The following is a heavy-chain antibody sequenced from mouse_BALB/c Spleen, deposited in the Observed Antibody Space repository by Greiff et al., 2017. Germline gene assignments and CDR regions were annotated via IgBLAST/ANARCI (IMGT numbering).Heavy chain of an antibody. J-gene: IGHJ3*01. V-gene: IGHV1-9*01. CDR3: ARRNSFAY. CDR1: GYTFSSYW. Sequence: QVQLKQSGAELMKPGASVKISCKATGYTFSSYWIEWVKQRPGHGLEWIGEILPGSGSTNYNEKFKGKATFTADSSSNTAYMQLSSLTSEDSAVYYCARRNSFAYWGQGTLVTVSA. CDR2: ILPGSGST.